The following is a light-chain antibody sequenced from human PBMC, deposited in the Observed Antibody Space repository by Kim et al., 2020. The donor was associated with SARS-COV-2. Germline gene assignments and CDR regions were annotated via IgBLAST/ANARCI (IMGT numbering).Light chain of an antibody. CDR3: QQYDSSHWT. J-gene: IGKJ1*01. Sequence: SPTGRGAPSGRAAHRISTSNLAWYQQRPGQPPRLLIYAASSRASGIPDRFSGSGSGTEFTLTISRLQPEDSAFYYCQQYDSSHWTFGQGTKVDIK. CDR2: AAS. CDR1: HRISTSN. V-gene: IGKV3-20*01.